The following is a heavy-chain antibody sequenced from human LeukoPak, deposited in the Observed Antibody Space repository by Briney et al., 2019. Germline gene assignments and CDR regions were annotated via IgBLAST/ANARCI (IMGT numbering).Heavy chain of an antibody. CDR2: ISGSGGNT. CDR1: GFTFSNFD. Sequence: PGRSQRLFCAASGFTFSNFDMNWVRQAPGKGLEWVSGISGSGGNTYYADSVKGRFTISRDNSKNTLFLQMNSLRAEDTAIYYCAKEGQWLALVTDHWGQGTLVTVSS. V-gene: IGHV3-23*01. CDR3: AKEGQWLALVTDH. D-gene: IGHD6-19*01. J-gene: IGHJ4*02.